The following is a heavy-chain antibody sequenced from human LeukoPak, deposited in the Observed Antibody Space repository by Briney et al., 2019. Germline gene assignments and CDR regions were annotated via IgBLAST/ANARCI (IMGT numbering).Heavy chain of an antibody. D-gene: IGHD3-3*01. J-gene: IGHJ2*01. Sequence: KSGGSLRLSCAASGFTFSSYSMNWVRQAPGKGLEWVSSTSSSSSYIYYADSVKGRFTISRDNAKNSLYLQMNSLRAEDTAVYYCARHSTIFGVVPNWYFDLWGRGTLVTVSS. CDR3: ARHSTIFGVVPNWYFDL. CDR1: GFTFSSYS. V-gene: IGHV3-21*01. CDR2: TSSSSSYI.